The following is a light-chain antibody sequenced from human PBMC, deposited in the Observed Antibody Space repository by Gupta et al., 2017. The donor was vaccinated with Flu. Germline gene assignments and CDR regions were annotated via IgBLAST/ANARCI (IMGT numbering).Light chain of an antibody. CDR2: DVT. Sequence: QSAPTQPRSVSGSPGQSVPISCTGTSNDVGGPNRVSWYEQRPGKAPKLILYDVTERPSGVPDRFSGSKSGNTASLTISGLQADDEADYYCSSHAGRVTWVFGTGTTVTVL. CDR3: SSHAGRVTWV. V-gene: IGLV2-11*01. J-gene: IGLJ1*01. CDR1: SNDVGGPNR.